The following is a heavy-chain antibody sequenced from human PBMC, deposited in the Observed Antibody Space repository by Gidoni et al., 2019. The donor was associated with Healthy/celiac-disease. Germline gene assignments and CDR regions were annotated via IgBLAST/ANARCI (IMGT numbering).Heavy chain of an antibody. J-gene: IGHJ4*02. D-gene: IGHD1-26*01. CDR1: GFPFSDYY. CDR3: ARGYRELPHPTDY. V-gene: IGHV3-11*05. Sequence: QVQLVESGGGLVKPGGSLRLSCAASGFPFSDYYMSWIRQAPGNGLEWVSYISSSSSYTNYADSVKGRFPISRDNAKNSLYLQMNSLRAEDTAVYYCARGYRELPHPTDYWGQGTLVTVSS. CDR2: ISSSSSYT.